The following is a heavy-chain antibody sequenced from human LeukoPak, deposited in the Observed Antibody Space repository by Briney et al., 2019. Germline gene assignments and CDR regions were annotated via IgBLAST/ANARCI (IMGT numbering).Heavy chain of an antibody. D-gene: IGHD3-22*01. Sequence: SQTLSLTCAFSGGSISSGGYSWSWIRQPPGKGLEWIGYIYHSGSTYYNPSLKSRVTISVDTSKNQFSLKLSSVTAADTAVYYCARGSSGYYPLGWYFDLWGRGTLVTVSS. CDR3: ARGSSGYYPLGWYFDL. V-gene: IGHV4-30-2*05. J-gene: IGHJ2*01. CDR1: GGSISSGGYS. CDR2: IYHSGST.